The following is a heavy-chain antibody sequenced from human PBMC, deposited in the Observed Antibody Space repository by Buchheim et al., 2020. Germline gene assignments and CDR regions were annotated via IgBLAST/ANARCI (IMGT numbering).Heavy chain of an antibody. D-gene: IGHD3-22*01. Sequence: EVQLVESGGGSVQPGGSLRLSCVGSGFTFSSYSMNWVRQAPGKGLEWLSYISSSSRTIYFAASVKGRVTVSRANVKNPLYLQVDRLRAEDTAVYYCARGRDSSGECCYQYGMDVWGRGTT. J-gene: IGHJ6*02. V-gene: IGHV3-48*01. CDR1: GFTFSSYS. CDR3: ARGRDSSGECCYQYGMDV. CDR2: ISSSSRTI.